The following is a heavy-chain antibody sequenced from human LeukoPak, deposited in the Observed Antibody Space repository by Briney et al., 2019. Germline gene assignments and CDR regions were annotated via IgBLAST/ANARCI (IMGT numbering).Heavy chain of an antibody. Sequence: TGGSLRLSCAASGFTFSSYGMHWVRKAPGKGLEWVAFIQSDGSDQYYADSVKGRLSISRDNSKNTLYLQMNSLRTEDTAVYYCAKRDGYNSGPFDYWGQGTLVTVSS. CDR3: AKRDGYNSGPFDY. CDR2: IQSDGSDQ. CDR1: GFTFSSYG. V-gene: IGHV3-30*02. D-gene: IGHD5-24*01. J-gene: IGHJ4*02.